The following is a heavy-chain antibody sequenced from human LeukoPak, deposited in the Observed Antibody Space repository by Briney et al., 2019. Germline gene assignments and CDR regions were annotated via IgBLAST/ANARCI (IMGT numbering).Heavy chain of an antibody. V-gene: IGHV4-38-2*02. D-gene: IGHD7-27*01. CDR3: ARENWVFDY. Sequence: SETLSLTCVVSGYSISSGYHWGWIRQPPGAGLEWIGSVYRCGITYYNPSLKSRDTISVETSKNQSSLKVRTVTAADTAVYYCARENWVFDYWGQGILVTVSS. J-gene: IGHJ4*02. CDR1: GYSISSGYH. CDR2: VYRCGIT.